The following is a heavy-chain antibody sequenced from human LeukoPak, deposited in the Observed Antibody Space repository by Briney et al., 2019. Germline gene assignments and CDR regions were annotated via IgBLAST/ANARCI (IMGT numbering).Heavy chain of an antibody. CDR1: GGSISSGGYS. CDR3: ARAVSSSWFGNNWFDP. CDR2: IYYSGST. Sequence: PSETLSLTCAVSGGSISSGGYSWSWIRQPPGKGLEWIGYIYYSGSTNYNPSLKSRVTISVDTSKNQFSLKLSSVTAADTAVYYCARAVSSSWFGNNWFDPWGQGTLVTVSS. D-gene: IGHD6-13*01. J-gene: IGHJ5*02. V-gene: IGHV4-61*08.